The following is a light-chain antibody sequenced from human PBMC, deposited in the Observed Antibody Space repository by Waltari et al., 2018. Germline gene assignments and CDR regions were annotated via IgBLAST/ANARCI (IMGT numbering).Light chain of an antibody. CDR1: QSISSY. CDR2: AAS. CDR3: QQSYSTPPT. Sequence: DIQMTQSPSSLSASVGDRVTIPCRASQSISSYLNWYQQKPGKAPKLLIYAASSLQSVVPSRFSGSGSGTDFTLTISSLQPEDFATYYCQQSYSTPPTFGQGTRLEIK. V-gene: IGKV1-39*01. J-gene: IGKJ5*01.